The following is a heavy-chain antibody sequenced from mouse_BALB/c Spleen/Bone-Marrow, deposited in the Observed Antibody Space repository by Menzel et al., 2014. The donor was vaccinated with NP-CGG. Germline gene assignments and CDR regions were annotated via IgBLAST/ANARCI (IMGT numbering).Heavy chain of an antibody. D-gene: IGHD1-1*01. CDR1: GFTFSSYA. CDR2: ISSGGNYT. CDR3: VRAYGSSYAMDY. Sequence: EVKLVESGGGLVKPGGSLKLSCAASGFTFSSYAMSWVRQSPEKRLEWVAEISSGGNYTYYPDTVTGRFTISRDNAKNILYLEMSGLRSDDTAMYYCVRAYGSSYAMDYWGQGTSVTVSS. V-gene: IGHV5-9-4*01. J-gene: IGHJ4*01.